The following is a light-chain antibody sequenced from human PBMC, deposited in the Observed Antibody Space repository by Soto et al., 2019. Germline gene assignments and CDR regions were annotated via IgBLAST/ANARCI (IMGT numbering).Light chain of an antibody. CDR2: GAS. CDR1: HSVSRNY. V-gene: IGKV3-20*01. Sequence: ETVLTQSPGTVSLSPGGRASLSCGSGHSVSRNYVAWYQQKPGQSPRLLIYGASNRASGIQDRLSGSASGADFTLSIARLEPEDFAMYYCQKYGSTPLTFGGGTKVDIK. CDR3: QKYGSTPLT. J-gene: IGKJ4*01.